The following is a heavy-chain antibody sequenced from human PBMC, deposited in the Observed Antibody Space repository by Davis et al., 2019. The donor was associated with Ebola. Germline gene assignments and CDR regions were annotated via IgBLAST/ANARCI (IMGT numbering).Heavy chain of an antibody. CDR1: GYTYTSYW. CDR2: IYPGDSDT. D-gene: IGHD4-11*01. CDR3: ARLTVLADYSNYYDY. V-gene: IGHV5-51*01. J-gene: IGHJ4*02. Sequence: GESLKISCKGSGYTYTSYWIGWVRQMPGKGLEWMGIIYPGDSDTRYSPSFQGQVTISADKSISTAYLQWSSLKASDTAMYYCARLTVLADYSNYYDYWGQGTLVTVSS.